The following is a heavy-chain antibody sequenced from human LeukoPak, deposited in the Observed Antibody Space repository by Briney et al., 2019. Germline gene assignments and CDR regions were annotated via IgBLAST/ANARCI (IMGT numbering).Heavy chain of an antibody. D-gene: IGHD3-3*01. CDR1: GFACSTYA. Sequence: GGSLRLSCAASGFACSTYAMSRVRQAPGKGLEWGSSISGRGDITSYGDSMKGRFTISRDNSKNTLYLQMSSLRAEDTAVYYCAKDAEYSIFGVVIERRYYYYYGMDVWGQGTTVTVSS. CDR3: AKDAEYSIFGVVIERRYYYYYGMDV. J-gene: IGHJ6*02. CDR2: ISGRGDIT. V-gene: IGHV3-23*01.